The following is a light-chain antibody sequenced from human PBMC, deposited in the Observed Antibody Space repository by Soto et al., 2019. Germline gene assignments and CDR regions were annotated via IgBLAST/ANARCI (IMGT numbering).Light chain of an antibody. J-gene: IGKJ1*01. Sequence: ETVMTQSPDTLSVSPGERATLSCRASQSVSDNLAWYQQRPGQGPRLLIYGASTRATGIPARFSGSGSGTEFTLTISSLQSEDFAVYYCQQYKNWPQTFGQGTKVDIK. V-gene: IGKV3-15*01. CDR3: QQYKNWPQT. CDR1: QSVSDN. CDR2: GAS.